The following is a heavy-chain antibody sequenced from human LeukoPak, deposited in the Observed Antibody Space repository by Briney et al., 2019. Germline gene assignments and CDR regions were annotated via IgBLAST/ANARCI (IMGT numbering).Heavy chain of an antibody. D-gene: IGHD3-9*01. CDR3: AKDRRYYDIPPGLFDY. CDR1: GFTFSSYG. V-gene: IGHV3-30*18. Sequence: GGSLRLSCAASGFTFSSYGMHWVRQAPGKGLEWVAVISYDGSNKYYADSVKGRFTISRDNSKNTLYLQMNSLRAEDTAVYYCAKDRRYYDIPPGLFDYWGQGTLVTVSS. J-gene: IGHJ4*02. CDR2: ISYDGSNK.